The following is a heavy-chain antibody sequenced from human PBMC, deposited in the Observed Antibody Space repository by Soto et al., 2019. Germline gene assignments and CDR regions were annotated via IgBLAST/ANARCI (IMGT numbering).Heavy chain of an antibody. CDR3: ARLQYTVVTALDI. CDR1: GGSISSFY. J-gene: IGHJ3*02. CDR2: TFYSGFT. Sequence: SETLSLTCTVSGGSISSFYWSWIRQPPGKGLEWIGYTFYSGFTKYNPALKSRVTISMDTSENQLSLQLSSVTAADTAVYYCARLQYTVVTALDIWGQGTMVTVSS. V-gene: IGHV4-59*01. D-gene: IGHD2-15*01.